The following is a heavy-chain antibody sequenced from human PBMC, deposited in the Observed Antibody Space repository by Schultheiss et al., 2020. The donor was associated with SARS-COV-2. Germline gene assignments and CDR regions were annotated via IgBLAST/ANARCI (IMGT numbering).Heavy chain of an antibody. J-gene: IGHJ4*02. V-gene: IGHV3-23*01. Sequence: GESLKISCVASGFTFSSYAMSWVRQAPGKGLEWVSAISGSGGTTYYADSVKGRFTISRDNSKNTLYLQMNSLRAEDTAVYYCARGYCSGGSCQRGYWGQGTLVTVSS. D-gene: IGHD2-15*01. CDR1: GFTFSSYA. CDR3: ARGYCSGGSCQRGY. CDR2: ISGSGGTT.